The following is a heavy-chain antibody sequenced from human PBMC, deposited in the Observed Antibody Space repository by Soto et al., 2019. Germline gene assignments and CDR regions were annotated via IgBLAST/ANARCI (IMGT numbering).Heavy chain of an antibody. Sequence: PVGSLRLSCAASGFTFSSYWMSWVRQAPGKGLEWVANIKQDGSEEYYVDSVKGRFTISRDNAKNSLYLQMNSLRAEDTAVYYCARGRDGYNYWAFDYWGQGTLVTV. V-gene: IGHV3-7*01. CDR3: ARGRDGYNYWAFDY. CDR1: GFTFSSYW. D-gene: IGHD5-12*01. J-gene: IGHJ4*02. CDR2: IKQDGSEE.